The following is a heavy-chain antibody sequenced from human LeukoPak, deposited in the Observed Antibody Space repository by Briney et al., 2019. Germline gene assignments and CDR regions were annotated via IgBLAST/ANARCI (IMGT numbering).Heavy chain of an antibody. CDR3: ARDRSGDYYFDY. D-gene: IGHD4-17*01. J-gene: IGHJ4*02. V-gene: IGHV3-23*01. Sequence: GGSLRLSCAVSGFTFSNYAVNWVRQAPGKGLEWDTTIRVNGDSTFYADSVKGRFTISRDNSKNTLYLQMNSLRVEDTAVYYCARDRSGDYYFDYWGQGTLVTVSS. CDR1: GFTFSNYA. CDR2: IRVNGDST.